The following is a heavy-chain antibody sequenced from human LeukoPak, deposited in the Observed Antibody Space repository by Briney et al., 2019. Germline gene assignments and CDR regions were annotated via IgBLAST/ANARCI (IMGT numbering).Heavy chain of an antibody. CDR1: GFTFSSYW. D-gene: IGHD6-19*01. J-gene: IGHJ4*02. CDR2: IEYDGSST. CDR3: AREGVAGALDH. Sequence: GGSLRLSCAASGFTFSSYWLHWVRQDPGRGLVWVSRIEYDGSSTGYADSVKGRFTISRDNAKNTLYLQMNSLRAEDTAVYYCAREGVAGALDHWGQGTLVTVSS. V-gene: IGHV3-74*01.